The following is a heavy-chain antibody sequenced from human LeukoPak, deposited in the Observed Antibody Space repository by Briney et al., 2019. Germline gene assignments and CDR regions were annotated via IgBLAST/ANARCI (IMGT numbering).Heavy chain of an antibody. CDR2: IYTSGTT. CDR1: GGSLNSATK. D-gene: IGHD6-19*01. J-gene: IGHJ4*02. Sequence: SETLSLTRTVSGGSLNSATKWSWVRQSAGKGLEWIGRIYTSGTTNYNPSLRSRVSMSVDTSKNQFSLKLSSVTAADTAVYYCARGVKQWLVRQECYYFDYWGQGTLVTVSS. CDR3: ARGVKQWLVRQECYYFDY. V-gene: IGHV4-4*07.